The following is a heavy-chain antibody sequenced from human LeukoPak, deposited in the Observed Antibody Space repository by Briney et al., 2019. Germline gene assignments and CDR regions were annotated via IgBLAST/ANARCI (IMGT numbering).Heavy chain of an antibody. J-gene: IGHJ5*02. V-gene: IGHV3-48*01. CDR3: ARDRSIVGAWFDP. D-gene: IGHD1-26*01. CDR1: GFTFSSYS. Sequence: GGSLRLSCAASGFTFSSYSMNWVRQAPGKGLEWVSYISSSSSTIYYADSVKGRFTISRDKAKNSLYLQMNSLRAEDTAVYDCARDRSIVGAWFDPWGQGTLVTVSS. CDR2: ISSSSSTI.